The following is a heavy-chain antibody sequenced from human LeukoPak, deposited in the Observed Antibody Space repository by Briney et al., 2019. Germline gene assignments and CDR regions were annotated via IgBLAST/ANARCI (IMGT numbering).Heavy chain of an antibody. J-gene: IGHJ4*02. Sequence: GGSLRLSCAASGFTFSSYSMTWVRQAPGKGLEWVSSISSSSSYIYYADSVKGRFTISRDNAKNSLYLQMNSLRAEDTAVYYCARDIRIAAAGRVVDYWGQGTLVTVSS. CDR1: GFTFSSYS. CDR2: ISSSSSYI. CDR3: ARDIRIAAAGRVVDY. V-gene: IGHV3-21*01. D-gene: IGHD6-13*01.